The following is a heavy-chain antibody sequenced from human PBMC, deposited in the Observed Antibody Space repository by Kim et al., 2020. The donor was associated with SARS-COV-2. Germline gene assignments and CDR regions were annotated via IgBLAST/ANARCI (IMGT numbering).Heavy chain of an antibody. CDR3: AHGATTSPTPYYYYYGMDV. Sequence: SVKVSCKASGGTFSSYAISWVRQAPGQGLEWMGGIIPIFGTANYAQKFQGRVTITADESTSTAYMELSSLRSEDTAVYYCAHGATTSPTPYYYYYGMDVWGQGTTVTVSS. V-gene: IGHV1-69*13. CDR2: IIPIFGTA. J-gene: IGHJ6*02. D-gene: IGHD5-12*01. CDR1: GGTFSSYA.